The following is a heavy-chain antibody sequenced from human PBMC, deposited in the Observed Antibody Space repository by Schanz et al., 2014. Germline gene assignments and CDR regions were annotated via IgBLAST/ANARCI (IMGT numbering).Heavy chain of an antibody. CDR1: EFTFSTAA. CDR3: LTPDYGMDV. J-gene: IGHJ6*02. CDR2: IKRDGSEK. Sequence: EVQLVESGGGLVQPGGSLRLSCAASEFTFSTAAMSWVRRAPGEGLEWVANIKRDGSEKHYLDSVKGRFTISRANATNSQFLQLNSLSAEDTAVYYCLTPDYGMDVWGQGTTVTVSS. V-gene: IGHV3-7*01.